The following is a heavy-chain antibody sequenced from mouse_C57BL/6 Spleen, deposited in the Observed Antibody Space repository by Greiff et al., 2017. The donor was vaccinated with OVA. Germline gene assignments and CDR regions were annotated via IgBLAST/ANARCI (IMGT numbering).Heavy chain of an antibody. CDR3: ARDDYDCFDY. J-gene: IGHJ2*01. CDR2: ISRGSSTI. Sequence: DVMLVESGGGLVKPGGSLKLSCAASGFTFSDYGMHWVRQAPEKGLEWVAYISRGSSTIYYADTVKGRFTISRDNAKNTLFLQMTSLGSEDTAMYYCARDDYDCFDYWGQGTTLTVSS. V-gene: IGHV5-17*01. CDR1: GFTFSDYG. D-gene: IGHD2-4*01.